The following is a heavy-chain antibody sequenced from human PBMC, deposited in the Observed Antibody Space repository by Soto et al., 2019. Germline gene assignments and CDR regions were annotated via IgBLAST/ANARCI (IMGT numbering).Heavy chain of an antibody. Sequence: SAKVSCKASGFTFTSSAVPWVRQARGQRLEWIGWIVVGSGNTNYAQKFQERVTITRDMSTSTAYMELSSLRSEDTAVYYCAAGGVVVADFDYWGQGTLVTVSS. J-gene: IGHJ4*02. CDR1: GFTFTSSA. CDR2: IVVGSGNT. V-gene: IGHV1-58*01. D-gene: IGHD2-15*01. CDR3: AAGGVVVADFDY.